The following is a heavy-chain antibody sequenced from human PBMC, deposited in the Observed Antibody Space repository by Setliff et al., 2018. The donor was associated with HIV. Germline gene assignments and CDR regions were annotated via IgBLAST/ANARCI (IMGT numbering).Heavy chain of an antibody. V-gene: IGHV4-59*01. CDR2: IYYSGST. Sequence: SETLSLTCTVSGGSISSYYWSWIRQPPGKGLEWIGYIYYSGSTNYNPSLKSRVTISVDTSKNQFSLQLSSVTAADTAVYCCARGYYNFWSGYVNWFDPWGQGTLVTVSS. D-gene: IGHD3-3*01. CDR1: GGSISSYY. J-gene: IGHJ5*02. CDR3: ARGYYNFWSGYVNWFDP.